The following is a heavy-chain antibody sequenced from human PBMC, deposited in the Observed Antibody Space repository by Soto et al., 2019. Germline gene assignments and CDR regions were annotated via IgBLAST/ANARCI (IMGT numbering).Heavy chain of an antibody. CDR2: IKQDGSEK. J-gene: IGHJ4*02. CDR3: ASLPSSGYYYYFDY. CDR1: GFTFSSYW. V-gene: IGHV3-7*03. Sequence: PGGSLRLSCAASGFTFSSYWMSWVRQAPGKGLEWVANIKQDGSEKYYVDSVKGRFTISRDNAKNSLYLQMNSLRAEDTAVYYCASLPSSGYYYYFDYWGQGTLVTVS. D-gene: IGHD3-22*01.